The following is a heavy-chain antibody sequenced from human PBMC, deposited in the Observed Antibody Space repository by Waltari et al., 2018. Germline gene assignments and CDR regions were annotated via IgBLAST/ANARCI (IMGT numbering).Heavy chain of an antibody. V-gene: IGHV2-5*01. J-gene: IGHJ4*02. CDR1: GFSLSTSGVG. CDR2: IYWNDDK. CDR3: ALTGGFYSSSWSPFDY. Sequence: QITLKESGPTLVKPTQTLTLTCTFSGFSLSTSGVGVGWIRQPPGKALEWLALIYWNDDKRYSPSLKSRLTITKDTSKNQVVLTMTNMDPVDTATYYCALTGGFYSSSWSPFDYWGQGTLVTVSS. D-gene: IGHD6-13*01.